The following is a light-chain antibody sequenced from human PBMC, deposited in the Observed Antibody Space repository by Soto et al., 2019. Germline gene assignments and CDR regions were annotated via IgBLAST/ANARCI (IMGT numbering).Light chain of an antibody. V-gene: IGKV1-9*01. J-gene: IGKJ3*01. CDR1: QCISSY. Sequence: DIQLTQSPSFLSASVGDRVTITCRARQCISSYLAWYQKKPGKDPKLLTYAASKLQSGVPSRFSLSGSGTEFTLTIRSLQPEDFESDYCQQLNSYPFTFGPGTKVDI. CDR2: AAS. CDR3: QQLNSYPFT.